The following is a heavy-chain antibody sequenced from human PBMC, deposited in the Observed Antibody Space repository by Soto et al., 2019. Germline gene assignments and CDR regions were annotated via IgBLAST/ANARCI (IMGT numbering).Heavy chain of an antibody. Sequence: SETLSLICTVSSGSISSSSYYWGWIRQPPGKGLEWIGSIYYSGSTYYNPSLKSRVTISVDTSKNQFSLKLSSVTAADTAVYYCAYSYDYIWGSYRPRRAAFDIWGQGTMVTVSS. CDR2: IYYSGST. V-gene: IGHV4-39*01. CDR1: SGSISSSSYY. D-gene: IGHD3-16*02. CDR3: AYSYDYIWGSYRPRRAAFDI. J-gene: IGHJ3*02.